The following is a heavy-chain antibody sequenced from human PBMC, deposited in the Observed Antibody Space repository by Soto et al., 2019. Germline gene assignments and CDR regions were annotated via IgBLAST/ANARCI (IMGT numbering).Heavy chain of an antibody. D-gene: IGHD3-10*01. J-gene: IGHJ3*02. CDR2: IYYSGST. CDR3: ASSNPSLGGSGSYYNVIAFDI. V-gene: IGHV4-31*03. Sequence: QVQLQESGPGLVKPSQTLSLTCTVSGGSISSGGYYWSWIRQHPGKGLEWIGYIYYSGSTYYHPSLKSRVTISVDTSKNQFSLKLSSVTAADTAVYYCASSNPSLGGSGSYYNVIAFDIWGQGTMVTVSS. CDR1: GGSISSGGYY.